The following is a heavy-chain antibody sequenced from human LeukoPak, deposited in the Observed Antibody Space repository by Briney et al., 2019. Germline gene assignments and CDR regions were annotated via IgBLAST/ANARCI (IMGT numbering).Heavy chain of an antibody. D-gene: IGHD3-9*01. Sequence: SVKVSCKASGGTFSSYAISWVRQAPGQGLEWMGRIIPRLDIANSAQSFQGRVTITADKSTSTAYMELSSLRSDDTAVYYCAREWYDILTADQGFQLDYWGQGSLVTVSS. CDR3: AREWYDILTADQGFQLDY. CDR1: GGTFSSYA. J-gene: IGHJ4*02. V-gene: IGHV1-69*04. CDR2: IIPRLDIA.